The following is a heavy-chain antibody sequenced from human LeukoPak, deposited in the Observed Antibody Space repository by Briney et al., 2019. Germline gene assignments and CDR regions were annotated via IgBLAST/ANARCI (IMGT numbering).Heavy chain of an antibody. J-gene: IGHJ4*02. Sequence: SWVRQAPGKGLEWIGYIYYSGSTYYNPSLKSRVTISVDTSKNQFSLKLSSVTAADTAVYYCASYDSSGYNIDYWGQGTLVTVSS. CDR2: IYYSGST. V-gene: IGHV4-30-4*08. D-gene: IGHD3-22*01. CDR3: ASYDSSGYNIDY.